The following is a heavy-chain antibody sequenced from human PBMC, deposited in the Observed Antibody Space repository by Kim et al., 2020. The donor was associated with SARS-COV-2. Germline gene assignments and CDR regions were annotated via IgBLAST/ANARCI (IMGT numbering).Heavy chain of an antibody. CDR3: ARGGLSSFGGYSYGRRSYYYYYGMDV. CDR2: INHSGST. CDR1: GGSFSGYY. Sequence: SETLSLTCAVYGGSFSGYYWSWIRQPPGKGLEWIGEINHSGSTNYNPSLKSRVTISVDTSKNQFSLKLSSVTAADTAVYYCARGGLSSFGGYSYGRRSYYYYYGMDVWGQGTTVTVSS. V-gene: IGHV4-34*01. J-gene: IGHJ6*02. D-gene: IGHD5-18*01.